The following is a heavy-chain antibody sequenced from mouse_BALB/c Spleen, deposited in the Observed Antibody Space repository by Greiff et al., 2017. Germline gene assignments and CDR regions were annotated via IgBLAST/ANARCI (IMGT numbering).Heavy chain of an antibody. D-gene: IGHD1-1*01. CDR1: GYAFTNYL. CDR2: INPGSGGT. Sequence: QVQLQQSGAELVRPGTSVKVSCKASGYAFTNYLIEWVKQRPGQGLEWIGVINPGSGGTNYNEKFKGKATLTADKSSSTAYMQLSSLTSDDSAVYFCARDGNYGYCDVWGAGTTVTVSS. J-gene: IGHJ1*01. V-gene: IGHV1-54*03. CDR3: ARDGNYGYCDV.